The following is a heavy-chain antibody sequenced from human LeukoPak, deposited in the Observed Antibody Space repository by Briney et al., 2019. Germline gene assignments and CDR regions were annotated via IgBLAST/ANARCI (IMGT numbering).Heavy chain of an antibody. Sequence: SETLSLTCTVSGVSISSYYWNWIRQSAGKGLEWIGRIYTSGSTYYNPSLKSRVSMSVDTSKNQFSLKLSSVTAADTAVYYCASSYYDILTGSYYFDYWGQGTLVTVSS. CDR2: IYTSGST. D-gene: IGHD3-9*01. CDR3: ASSYYDILTGSYYFDY. V-gene: IGHV4-4*07. J-gene: IGHJ4*02. CDR1: GVSISSYY.